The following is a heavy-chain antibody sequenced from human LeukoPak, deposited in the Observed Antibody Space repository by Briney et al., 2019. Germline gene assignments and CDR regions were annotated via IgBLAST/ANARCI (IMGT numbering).Heavy chain of an antibody. D-gene: IGHD3-10*01. V-gene: IGHV3-21*04. CDR2: IGSSSNYI. CDR1: GFTFSSYD. CDR3: AKVSKDYYGSGSLPYYFDY. Sequence: GGSLRLSCAVSGFTFSSYDMNWVRQAPGKGLEWVSSIGSSSNYIHYADSVKGRFTISRDNAKNSLYLQMNSLRAEDTAVYYCAKVSKDYYGSGSLPYYFDYWGQGTLVTVSS. J-gene: IGHJ4*02.